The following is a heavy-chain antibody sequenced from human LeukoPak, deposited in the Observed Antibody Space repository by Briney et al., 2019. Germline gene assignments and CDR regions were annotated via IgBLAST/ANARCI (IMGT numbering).Heavy chain of an antibody. D-gene: IGHD1-26*01. V-gene: IGHV4-39*07. J-gene: IGHJ4*02. CDR2: IYYSGTT. Sequence: SETLSLTCTVSGGAISSSSYYWGWIRQPPGRGLGWIGSIYYSGTTYYNPSLKSRVTISVDTSKNQFSLKLSSVTAADTAVYYCARLYSGSYYYFDYWGQGTLVTVSS. CDR1: GGAISSSSYY. CDR3: ARLYSGSYYYFDY.